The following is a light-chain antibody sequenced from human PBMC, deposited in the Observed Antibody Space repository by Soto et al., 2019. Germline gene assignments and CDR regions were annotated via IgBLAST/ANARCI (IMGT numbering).Light chain of an antibody. V-gene: IGKV3-15*01. CDR2: GAS. Sequence: EIVMTQSPATLSVSPGASATLSCRASQSISTNLAWYQQKPGQAPRLLISGASTRATGTPARFSGSGSGTEFTLTISSLQSEDFAVYYCQQYNTWPPRFGPGTKIHI. CDR1: QSISTN. J-gene: IGKJ3*01. CDR3: QQYNTWPPR.